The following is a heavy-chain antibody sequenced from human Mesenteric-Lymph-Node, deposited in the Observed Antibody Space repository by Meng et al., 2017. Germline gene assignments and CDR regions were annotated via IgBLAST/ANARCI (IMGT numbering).Heavy chain of an antibody. CDR3: ARDVGAIAVAGYFDY. CDR2: IYTSGST. J-gene: IGHJ4*02. D-gene: IGHD6-19*01. V-gene: IGHV4-61*02. Sequence: SETLSLTCTVSGGSISSGSYYWSWIRQPAGKGLEWIGRIYTSGSTNYNPSLKSRVTMSVDTSKNQFSLKLSSVTAADTAVYYCARDVGAIAVAGYFDYWGQGTLVTVSS. CDR1: GGSISSGSYY.